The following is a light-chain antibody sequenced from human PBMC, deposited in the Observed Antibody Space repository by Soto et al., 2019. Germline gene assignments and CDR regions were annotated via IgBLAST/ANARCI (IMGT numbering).Light chain of an antibody. CDR1: QSISTY. CDR2: AAS. V-gene: IGKV1-39*01. J-gene: IGKJ1*01. CDR3: QQCYGSPRT. Sequence: DIQMTQSPSTLSASVGDRVTITCRASQSISTYLNWYQQELGKAPTLLIYAASSLQSGVPSRFRGGGYGTDFTLTISNLQPEDFATYFCQQCYGSPRTFGQGTKVEI.